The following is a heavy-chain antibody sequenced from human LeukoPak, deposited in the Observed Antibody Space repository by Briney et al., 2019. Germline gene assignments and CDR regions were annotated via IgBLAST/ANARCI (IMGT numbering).Heavy chain of an antibody. V-gene: IGHV4-39*07. CDR2: IYYSGST. CDR1: GGSISSSSYY. D-gene: IGHD4-17*01. Sequence: SETLSLTCTVSGGSISSSSYYWGWNRQPPGKGLEWIGSIYYSGSTYYNPSLKSRVTISVDTSKNQFSLKLSSVTAADTAVYYCAREYGDLFGYYYYGMDVWGQGTTVTVSS. J-gene: IGHJ6*02. CDR3: AREYGDLFGYYYYGMDV.